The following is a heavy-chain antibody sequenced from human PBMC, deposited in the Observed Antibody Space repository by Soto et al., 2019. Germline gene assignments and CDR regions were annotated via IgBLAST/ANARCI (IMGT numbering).Heavy chain of an antibody. V-gene: IGHV3-30*18. D-gene: IGHD1-26*01. CDR1: GFTFSSYG. CDR2: ISYDGSNK. Sequence: QVQLVESGGGVVQPGRSLRLSCAASGFTFSSYGMHWVRQAPGKGLEWVAVISYDGSNKYYADSVKGRFTISSDNSKNTLYLQMNSLRAEDTGVSYCAKVPATGAFDIWGQGTMVTVSS. J-gene: IGHJ3*02. CDR3: AKVPATGAFDI.